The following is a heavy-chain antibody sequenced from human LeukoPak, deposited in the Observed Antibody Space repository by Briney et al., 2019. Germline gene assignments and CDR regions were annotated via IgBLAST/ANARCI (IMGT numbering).Heavy chain of an antibody. Sequence: SDTLSLTCTVSGGSISSGTYYWGWIRQPPGKGLEWIGSSHYSGSNYYNPSLKSRVTISVDTSKNQFSLRLSSVTAADTAVYYCARLSRYYDRSGYFFDDYWGQGTLVTVSS. CDR1: GGSISSGTYY. J-gene: IGHJ4*02. D-gene: IGHD3-22*01. CDR3: ARLSRYYDRSGYFFDDY. CDR2: SHYSGSN. V-gene: IGHV4-39*01.